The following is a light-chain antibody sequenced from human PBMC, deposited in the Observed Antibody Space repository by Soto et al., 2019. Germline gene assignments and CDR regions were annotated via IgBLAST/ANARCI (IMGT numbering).Light chain of an antibody. V-gene: IGLV2-14*01. CDR2: EVS. J-gene: IGLJ2*01. CDR1: SSDVGGYNF. CDR3: SSYTSSSNVL. Sequence: QSALTQPASVSGSPGQSITISCTGTSSDVGGYNFLSWYQQHPGKAPKLMIYEVSNRPSGVSNRFSGSKSGNTASLTISGLQAEDESDYYCSSYTSSSNVLFGGGTKLTVL.